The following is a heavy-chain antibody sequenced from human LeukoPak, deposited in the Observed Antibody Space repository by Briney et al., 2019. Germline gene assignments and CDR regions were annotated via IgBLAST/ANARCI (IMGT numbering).Heavy chain of an antibody. J-gene: IGHJ4*02. CDR1: GFTLGRHD. CDR2: LASGSQT. CDR3: VREARGYHYTYFDY. D-gene: IGHD5-18*01. Sequence: GGSLRLSCTASGFTLGRHDMHWVRHTTGEGLEWVAALASGSQTFYAGSVKGRFTVSREDAKNSLYLQMNSLRAGDTAVYYCVREARGYHYTYFDYWGQGTLVTVSS. V-gene: IGHV3-13*01.